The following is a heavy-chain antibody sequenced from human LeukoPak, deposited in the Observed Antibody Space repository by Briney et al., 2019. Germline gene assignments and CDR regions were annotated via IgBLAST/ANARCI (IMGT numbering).Heavy chain of an antibody. CDR1: GFSFSDFY. D-gene: IGHD6-19*01. J-gene: IGHJ4*02. CDR3: ARDSSMAVADTHFDY. V-gene: IGHV3-11*04. CDR2: ISSSGSII. Sequence: GGSLRLSCAASGFSFSDFYMSWIRQAPGKGLEWVSSISSSGSIIYYADSVKGRFTISRDNAKNPLYLQMNSLRAEDTAVYSCARDSSMAVADTHFDYWGQGTLVTVSS.